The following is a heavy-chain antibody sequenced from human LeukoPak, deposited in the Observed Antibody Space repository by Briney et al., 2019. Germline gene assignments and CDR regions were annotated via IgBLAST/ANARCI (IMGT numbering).Heavy chain of an antibody. CDR3: ARSSAYSTWIQLWLSDY. Sequence: GRSLRLSCAASRFTFSSYSMNWVRQAPGKGLEWVSSISSSSSYIYYADSVKGRFTISRDNAKNSLYLQMNSLRAEDTAVYYCARSSAYSTWIQLWLSDYWGQGTLVTVSS. V-gene: IGHV3-21*01. D-gene: IGHD5-18*01. CDR1: RFTFSSYS. J-gene: IGHJ4*02. CDR2: ISSSSSYI.